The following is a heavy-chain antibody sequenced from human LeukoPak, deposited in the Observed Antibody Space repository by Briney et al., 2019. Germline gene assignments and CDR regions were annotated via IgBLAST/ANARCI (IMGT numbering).Heavy chain of an antibody. CDR2: ISYDGSNK. J-gene: IGHJ4*02. D-gene: IGHD3-16*01. CDR3: AKGAYGYVWGSSDY. Sequence: GGSLRLSCAASGFAFSSYGMHWVRQAPGKGLEWVAVISYDGSNKYYADSVKGRFTISRDNSKNTLYLQMNSLRAEDTAVYYCAKGAYGYVWGSSDYWGQGTLVTVSS. V-gene: IGHV3-30*18. CDR1: GFAFSSYG.